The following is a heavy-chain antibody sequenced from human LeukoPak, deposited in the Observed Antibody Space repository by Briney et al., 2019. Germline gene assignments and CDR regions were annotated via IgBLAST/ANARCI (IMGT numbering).Heavy chain of an antibody. D-gene: IGHD3-3*01. CDR2: IYTSGST. J-gene: IGHJ4*02. V-gene: IGHV4-4*07. Sequence: PSETLSLTCTVSGGSISSYYWSWIRQPAVKGLEWIGRIYTSGSTNYNPSLKSRVTMSVGTSKNQFSLKLSSVTAADTAVYYCARDDPITIFGVVPYYFDYWGQGTLVTVSS. CDR1: GGSISSYY. CDR3: ARDDPITIFGVVPYYFDY.